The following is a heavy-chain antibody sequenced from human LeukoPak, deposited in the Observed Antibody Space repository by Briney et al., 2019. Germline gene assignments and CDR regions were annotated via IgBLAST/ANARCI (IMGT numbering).Heavy chain of an antibody. CDR2: ISYDGSNK. J-gene: IGHJ4*02. Sequence: GGSLRLSCAASGFTFSSYAMHWVRQAPGKGLEWVAVISYDGSNKYYADSVKGRFTISRDNSKNTLYLHMKNLRAEDTAVYYCARNDYGATLGAFDYWGQGTLVTVSS. V-gene: IGHV3-30-3*01. CDR3: ARNDYGATLGAFDY. D-gene: IGHD4-17*01. CDR1: GFTFSSYA.